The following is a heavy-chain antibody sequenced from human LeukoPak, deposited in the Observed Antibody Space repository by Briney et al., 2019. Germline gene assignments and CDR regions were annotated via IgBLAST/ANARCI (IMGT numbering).Heavy chain of an antibody. J-gene: IGHJ4*02. CDR1: GYSISSGYY. D-gene: IGHD4-23*01. CDR2: IYYSGST. CDR3: AKSSDYGGPFDY. V-gene: IGHV4-38-2*02. Sequence: SETLSLTCTVSGYSISSGYYWGWIRQPPGKGLEWIGSIYYSGSTFYNPSLKSRGTISADTSKNQFSLKLSSVTAADTAVYYCAKSSDYGGPFDYWGQGYLVTVSS.